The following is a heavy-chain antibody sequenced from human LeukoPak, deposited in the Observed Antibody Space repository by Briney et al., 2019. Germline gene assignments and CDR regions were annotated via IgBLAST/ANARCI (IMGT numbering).Heavy chain of an antibody. CDR3: ARDPSSRVVVPAAILGDAFDI. CDR1: GFTFSSYA. V-gene: IGHV3-30-3*01. CDR2: ISYDGSNK. J-gene: IGHJ3*02. Sequence: GGSLRLSCAASGFTFSSYAMHWVRQAPGKGLEWVAVISYDGSNKYYADSVKGRFTISRDNSKNTLYLQMNSLRAEDTAVYYCARDPSSRVVVPAAILGDAFDIWGQGTMVTVSS. D-gene: IGHD2-2*02.